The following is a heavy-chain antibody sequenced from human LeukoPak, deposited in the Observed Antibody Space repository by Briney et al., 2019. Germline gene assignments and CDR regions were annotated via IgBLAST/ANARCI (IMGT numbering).Heavy chain of an antibody. CDR3: AKARGCSSSSSFDY. Sequence: GGSLRLSCAASGFTFSSYAMSWVRQAPGKGLEWVSGIRDNGGDTYYADSVKGRFTISRDNSKNTLYLQMNSLRAEDTALYYCAKARGCSSSSSFDYWGQGTLVTVSS. CDR1: GFTFSSYA. V-gene: IGHV3-23*01. J-gene: IGHJ4*02. CDR2: IRDNGGDT. D-gene: IGHD6-13*01.